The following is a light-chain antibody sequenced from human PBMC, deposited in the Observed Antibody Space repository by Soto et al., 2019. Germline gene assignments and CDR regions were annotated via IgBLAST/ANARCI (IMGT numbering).Light chain of an antibody. CDR3: QQYNNWPPM. J-gene: IGKJ1*01. CDR1: QSFGSN. V-gene: IGKV3-15*01. Sequence: EIVMTQSPGTLSVSPGDGATLSCRASQSFGSNLAWYQQKPGQPPRLLISGASTRATGIPARFSGSGSGTEFTLTISSLQSEDFAVYYCQQYNNWPPMFGQGTKVDIK. CDR2: GAS.